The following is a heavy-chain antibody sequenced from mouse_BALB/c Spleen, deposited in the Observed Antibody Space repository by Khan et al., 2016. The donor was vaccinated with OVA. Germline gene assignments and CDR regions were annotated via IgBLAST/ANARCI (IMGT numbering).Heavy chain of an antibody. Sequence: QVQLKQSGPELVKPGVSVKISCKASGYIFTDYYINWVKQKPGQGLEWIGWIYPGSGNTKYNENFKGKATLPVDTSSSTAYMQLSSLTSEDPAVYFCARGNYYGRTSWFGYWGQGTLVTVST. J-gene: IGHJ3*01. CDR3: ARGNYYGRTSWFGY. CDR1: GYIFTDYY. CDR2: IYPGSGNT. V-gene: IGHV1-84*02. D-gene: IGHD1-1*01.